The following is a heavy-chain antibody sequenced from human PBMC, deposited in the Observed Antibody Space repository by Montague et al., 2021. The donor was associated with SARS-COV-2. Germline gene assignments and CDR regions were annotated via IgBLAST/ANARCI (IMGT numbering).Heavy chain of an antibody. J-gene: IGHJ4*02. D-gene: IGHD3-16*02. CDR3: ARHVTFGGVVVALDY. V-gene: IGHV4-39*01. Sequence: SETLSLTYTVSGASISSSENSWGWIRQSPGKGLEWFGSIFHSGTTYFNPSLRSRIAISVDTSKNQFSLKVTSVTAADTAVYYCARHVTFGGVVVALDYWGQGHLVSVSS. CDR1: GASISSSENS. CDR2: IFHSGTT.